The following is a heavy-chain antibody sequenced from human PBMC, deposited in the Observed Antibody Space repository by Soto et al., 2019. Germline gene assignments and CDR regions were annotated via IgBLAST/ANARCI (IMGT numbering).Heavy chain of an antibody. Sequence: ASVKVSCKASGYTFTSYGISWVRQAPGQGLEWMGWISAYNGNTNYAQKLQGRVTMTTDTSTSTAYMELRSPRSDDTAVYYCARDSLVSTQYYYYYGMDVWGQGTTVTVSS. V-gene: IGHV1-18*01. CDR1: GYTFTSYG. CDR2: ISAYNGNT. CDR3: ARDSLVSTQYYYYYGMDV. D-gene: IGHD2-2*01. J-gene: IGHJ6*01.